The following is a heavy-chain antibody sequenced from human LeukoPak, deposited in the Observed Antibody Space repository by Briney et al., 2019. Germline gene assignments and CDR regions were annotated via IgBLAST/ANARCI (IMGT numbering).Heavy chain of an antibody. CDR1: GGTFSSYA. Sequence: SVKVSCKASGGTFSSYAISWVRQAPGQGLEWTGGIIPIFGTANYAQKFQGRVTITADESTSTAYMELSSLRSEDTAVYYCAREAGYSYGYGGNWFDPWGQGTLVTVSS. CDR2: IIPIFGTA. D-gene: IGHD5-18*01. CDR3: AREAGYSYGYGGNWFDP. V-gene: IGHV1-69*01. J-gene: IGHJ5*02.